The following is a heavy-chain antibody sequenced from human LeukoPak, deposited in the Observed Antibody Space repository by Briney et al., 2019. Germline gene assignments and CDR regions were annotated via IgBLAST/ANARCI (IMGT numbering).Heavy chain of an antibody. V-gene: IGHV3-30*03. D-gene: IGHD1-26*01. CDR1: GFTFSSYG. J-gene: IGHJ4*02. CDR2: ISYDGSNK. CDR3: ARLRGLYSDTNRYQTALDC. Sequence: GGSLRLSCAASGFTFSSYGMHWVRQAPGKGLEWVAVISYDGSNKYYADSVKGRFTISRDNAKNSLYVQMNSLRAEDTAVYYCARLRGLYSDTNRYQTALDCWGQGTLVTVSS.